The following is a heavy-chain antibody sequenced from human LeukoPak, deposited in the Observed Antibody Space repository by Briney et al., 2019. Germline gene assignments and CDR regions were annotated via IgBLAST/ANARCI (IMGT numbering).Heavy chain of an antibody. D-gene: IGHD3-3*01. J-gene: IGHJ4*02. CDR3: AARIWSAYYTFDC. V-gene: IGHV3-66*01. CDR1: GFTVSSNY. CDR2: IYSGGST. Sequence: PGGSLRLSCAASGFTVSSNYMSWVRQAPGKGLGWVSLIYSGGSTYYADSVKGRFTIFRDSSKNTLYLQMNNLRAEDTAVYYCAARIWSAYYTFDCWGQGTLVTVSS.